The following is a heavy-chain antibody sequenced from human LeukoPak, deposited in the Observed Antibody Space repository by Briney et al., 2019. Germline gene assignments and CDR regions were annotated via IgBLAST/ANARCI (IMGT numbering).Heavy chain of an antibody. D-gene: IGHD1-26*01. J-gene: IGHJ4*02. Sequence: GGSLRLSCAASGFTFSDHYMDWVRQAPGKGLEWVGRIRNKANSYTTEYAASVRGRFTISRDDSKNSLYLQMNSLKCEDTAVYYCAREWDSGSYYLGYFDYWGQGTLVTVSS. CDR3: AREWDSGSYYLGYFDY. CDR2: IRNKANSYTT. CDR1: GFTFSDHY. V-gene: IGHV3-72*01.